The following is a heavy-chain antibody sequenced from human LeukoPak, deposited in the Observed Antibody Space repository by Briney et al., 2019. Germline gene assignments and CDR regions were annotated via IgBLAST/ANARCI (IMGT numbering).Heavy chain of an antibody. D-gene: IGHD6-6*01. J-gene: IGHJ4*02. V-gene: IGHV1-2*02. Sequence: ASVKVSCKSSGYTFTGYYMHWVRQAPGQGHEWMGWINPNNGDTKFAQNFQGRVTLTRDMSITTAYMEINRLRSDDTAVYYCARDQIAAPDHFDYWGQGTVVIVST. CDR2: INPNNGDT. CDR1: GYTFTGYY. CDR3: ARDQIAAPDHFDY.